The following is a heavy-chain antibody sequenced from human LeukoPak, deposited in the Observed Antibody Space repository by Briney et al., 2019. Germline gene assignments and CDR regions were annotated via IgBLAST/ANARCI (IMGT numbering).Heavy chain of an antibody. V-gene: IGHV3-7*01. CDR1: GFTFSSYW. CDR2: IKQDGSEK. J-gene: IGHJ6*02. D-gene: IGHD3-9*01. CDR3: ARDGNSHKYYDILTGYSSYYGMDV. Sequence: GGSLRLSCAASGFTFSSYWMSWVRQAPGKGLEWVANIKQDGSEKYYVDSVKGRFTISRDNAKNSLYLQMNSLRAEDTAVYYCARDGNSHKYYDILTGYSSYYGMDVWGQGTTVTVSS.